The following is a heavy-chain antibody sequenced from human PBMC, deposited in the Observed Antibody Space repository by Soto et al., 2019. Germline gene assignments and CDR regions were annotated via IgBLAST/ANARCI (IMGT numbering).Heavy chain of an antibody. CDR1: GGSISSGGYY. CDR3: ARDHRGSYYREYYYGMDV. D-gene: IGHD1-26*01. Sequence: QVQLQESGPGLVKPSQTLSLTCTVSGGSISSGGYYWSWIRQHPGKGLEWIGYIYYSGSTYYNPSLKSRVTISADTSKNQFSLKLSSVTAADTAVYYCARDHRGSYYREYYYGMDVWGQGTTVTVSS. J-gene: IGHJ6*02. CDR2: IYYSGST. V-gene: IGHV4-31*03.